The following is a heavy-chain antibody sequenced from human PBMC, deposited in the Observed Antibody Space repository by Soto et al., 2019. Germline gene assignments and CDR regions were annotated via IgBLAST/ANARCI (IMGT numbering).Heavy chain of an antibody. J-gene: IGHJ4*02. D-gene: IGHD3-10*01. CDR2: MHMDGTT. CDR1: SFTVYDAF. Sequence: VRLVESGGGLIQPGGSLRLSCAVSSFTVYDAFLGWVRQAPGKGLECVAFMHMDGTTYHADSVEGRFTISRDSSENTLYLQMNSLRAEDTAVYYCSAYGSGSLYTAFNYWGQGTLVTVSS. CDR3: SAYGSGSLYTAFNY. V-gene: IGHV3-53*01.